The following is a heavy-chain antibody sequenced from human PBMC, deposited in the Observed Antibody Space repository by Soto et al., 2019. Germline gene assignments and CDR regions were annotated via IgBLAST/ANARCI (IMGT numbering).Heavy chain of an antibody. CDR3: AGFWSGYYVRYGMDV. V-gene: IGHV4-39*01. J-gene: IGHJ6*02. CDR2: IYYSGST. Sequence: TSETLSLTCTVSGGSISSSSYYWGWIRQPPGKGLEWIGSIYYSGSTYYNPSLKSRVTISVDTSKNQFSLKLSSVTAADTAVYYCAGFWSGYYVRYGMDVWGQGTTVTVSS. D-gene: IGHD3-3*01. CDR1: GGSISSSSYY.